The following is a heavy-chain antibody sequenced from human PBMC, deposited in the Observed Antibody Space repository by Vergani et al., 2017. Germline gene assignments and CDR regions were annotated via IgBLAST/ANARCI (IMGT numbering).Heavy chain of an antibody. D-gene: IGHD5-18*01. J-gene: IGHJ4*02. CDR3: ASVDARRGNNR. CDR1: GFTLSSYW. Sequence: EVQLVESGGGLVQPGGSLRVSCAASGFTLSSYWMSWVRQAPGKGLEWVANIKQEGSEKTYGDSVKGRFSVSRDNAKNSLYLQMSSLRADDTAVSYCASVDARRGNNRWGQGTLVTVSS. CDR2: IKQEGSEK. V-gene: IGHV3-7*01.